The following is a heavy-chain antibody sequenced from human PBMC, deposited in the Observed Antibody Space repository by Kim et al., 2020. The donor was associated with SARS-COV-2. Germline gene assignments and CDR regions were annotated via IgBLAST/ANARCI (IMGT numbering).Heavy chain of an antibody. D-gene: IGHD6-19*01. CDR2: IRGSGGRT. J-gene: IGHJ1*01. V-gene: IGHV3-23*01. CDR1: GFTFNSYA. CDR3: AKVSSGSSGWFDYFHH. Sequence: GGSLRLSCAASGFTFNSYAMSWVRQAPGKGLEWVSGIRGSGGRTSYANSVKGRFTISRDNSRNTLYLQMDSLRAEDTAVYYCAKVSSGSSGWFDYFHHWGQGTLVTVSS.